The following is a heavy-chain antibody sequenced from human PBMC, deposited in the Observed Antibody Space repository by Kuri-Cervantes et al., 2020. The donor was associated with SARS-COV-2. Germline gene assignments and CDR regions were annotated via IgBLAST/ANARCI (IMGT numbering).Heavy chain of an antibody. CDR1: GGTFSSYA. D-gene: IGHD6-19*01. J-gene: IGHJ1*01. CDR2: IIPIFGTA. V-gene: IGHV1-69*05. Sequence: SVKVSCKASGGTFSSYAISWVRQAPGQGLEWMGGIIPIFGTANYAQKLQGRVTMTTDTSTSTAYMELGSLRSDDTAVYYCARAQYSSGWPAGEYFQHWGQGTLVTVSS. CDR3: ARAQYSSGWPAGEYFQH.